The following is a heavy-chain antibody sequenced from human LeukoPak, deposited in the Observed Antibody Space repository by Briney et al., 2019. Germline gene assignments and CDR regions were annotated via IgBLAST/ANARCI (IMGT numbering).Heavy chain of an antibody. CDR1: GFTFSNAW. J-gene: IGHJ6*02. CDR3: TTDNSGYDFNYYYGMGV. CDR2: IKSKTDGGTT. Sequence: GGSLRLSCAASGFTFSNAWMSWVRQAPGKGLEWVGRIKSKTDGGTTDYAAPVKGRFTISRDDSKNTLYLQMNSLKTEDTAVYYCTTDNSGYDFNYYYGMGVWGQGTTVTVSS. V-gene: IGHV3-15*01. D-gene: IGHD5-12*01.